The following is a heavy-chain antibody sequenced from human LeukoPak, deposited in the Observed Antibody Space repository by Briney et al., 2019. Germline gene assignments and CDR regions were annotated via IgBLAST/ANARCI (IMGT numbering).Heavy chain of an antibody. J-gene: IGHJ5*02. CDR1: GGSISSYY. CDR3: ARDYYYDSSGYYFGPFDP. D-gene: IGHD3-22*01. V-gene: IGHV4-4*07. CDR2: IYTSGST. Sequence: SETLSLTCTVSGGSISSYYWSWIRQPAGKGLEWIGRIYTSGSTNYNPSLKSRVTMSVDMSKNQFSLKLSSVTAADTAVYYCARDYYYDSSGYYFGPFDPWGQGTLVTVSS.